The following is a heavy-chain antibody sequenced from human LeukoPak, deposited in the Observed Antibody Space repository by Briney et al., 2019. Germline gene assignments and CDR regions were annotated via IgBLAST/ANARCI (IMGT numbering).Heavy chain of an antibody. J-gene: IGHJ6*03. CDR3: ATTPSIFRGVYYYYHMDV. V-gene: IGHV4-38-2*02. CDR2: INHVGST. Sequence: SETLSLTCTVSGYSIGSGYYWGWIRQPPGKGLEWIGSINHVGSTYYNASLKSRVTISVDTAKNQFSLKLNFVTAADTAVYYCATTPSIFRGVYYYYHMDVWGKGTTVTISS. CDR1: GYSIGSGYY. D-gene: IGHD3-10*01.